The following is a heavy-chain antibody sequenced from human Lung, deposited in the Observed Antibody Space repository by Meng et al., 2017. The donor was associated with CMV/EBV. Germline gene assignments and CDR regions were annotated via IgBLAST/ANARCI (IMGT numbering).Heavy chain of an antibody. CDR3: ARCPPGYSNYRADYYDGMDV. D-gene: IGHD4-11*01. J-gene: IGHJ6*02. Sequence: GSLRLXCAVYCGSFSGYYWSWIRQPPGKGLEWIGEINHSGSTNYNPSLKSRVTISVDTSKNQFSLKLSSVTAADTAVYYCARCPPGYSNYRADYYDGMDVWGQGTXVTVSS. CDR2: INHSGST. CDR1: CGSFSGYY. V-gene: IGHV4-34*01.